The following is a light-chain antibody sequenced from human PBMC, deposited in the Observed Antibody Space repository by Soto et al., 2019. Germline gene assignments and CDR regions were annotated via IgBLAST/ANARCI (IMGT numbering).Light chain of an antibody. CDR2: DVS. Sequence: QSVLTQSASVSGSPGQSITISCTGTSSDVGGYNYVSWYQQHPGKAPKLIIYDVSNRPSGVSTRFSGSKSGNTASLTISGLQAEDEADYSCSSYTSTNSWVFDGGTKVTVL. CDR1: SSDVGGYNY. CDR3: SSYTSTNSWV. J-gene: IGLJ3*02. V-gene: IGLV2-14*01.